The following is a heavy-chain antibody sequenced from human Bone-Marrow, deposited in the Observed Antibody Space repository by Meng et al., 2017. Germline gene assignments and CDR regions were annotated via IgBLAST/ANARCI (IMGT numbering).Heavy chain of an antibody. CDR1: GFTFSDYW. CDR2: MKQDGSEK. D-gene: IGHD4-23*01. CDR3: ARDPTDYGGTQN. Sequence: GESLKISCVASGFTFSDYWMSWVRQAPGEGLEWVANMKQDGSEKNYMDSVKGRFTISRDNARNSLYLQINSLRAEDTAVYYCARDPTDYGGTQNWGQGTLVTVSS. V-gene: IGHV3-7*03. J-gene: IGHJ4*02.